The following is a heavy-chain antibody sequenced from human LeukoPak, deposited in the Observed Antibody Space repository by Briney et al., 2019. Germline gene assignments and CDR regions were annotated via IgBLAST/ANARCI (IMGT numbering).Heavy chain of an antibody. CDR2: IIPDSGGT. V-gene: IGHV1-2*02. CDR3: STEDKYCTGANCGVF. D-gene: IGHD2-8*02. J-gene: IGHJ4*02. CDR1: GYTLTEYY. Sequence: ASVKVSCKASGYTLTEYYIHWVGQAPGQGLEWMGFIIPDSGGTTYQQSFQGRVTMTRDTSISTFYMELSSLRPDDTAVYYCSTEDKYCTGANCGVFWGQGTLVTVSS.